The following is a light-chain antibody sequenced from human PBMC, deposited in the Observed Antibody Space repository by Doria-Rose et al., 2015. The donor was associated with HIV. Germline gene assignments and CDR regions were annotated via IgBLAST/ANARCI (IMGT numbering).Light chain of an antibody. CDR1: SSNIGTGYD. V-gene: IGLV1-40*01. CDR2: GDN. CDR3: QSFDTSLSGSV. Sequence: SCTGSSSNIGTGYDVHWYQHLPGTAPKLLLYGDNNRPSGVPDRFSASKSGTSASLAITGLQAEDEGDYYCQSFDTSLSGSVFGGGTKVTVL. J-gene: IGLJ2*01.